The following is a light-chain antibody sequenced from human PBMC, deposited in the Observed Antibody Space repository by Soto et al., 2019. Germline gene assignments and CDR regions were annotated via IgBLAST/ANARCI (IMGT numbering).Light chain of an antibody. CDR1: QTISRA. CDR3: QQSYSTPT. J-gene: IGKJ4*01. CDR2: AAS. V-gene: IGKV1-39*01. Sequence: DIQMTQSTSSLSASVGDRVTITCRASQTISRALNWYQQKPGKAPKLLIYAASILQSGVPSRFSGSGSGTDFILTISSLQPEDFATYYCQQSYSTPTFGGGTK.